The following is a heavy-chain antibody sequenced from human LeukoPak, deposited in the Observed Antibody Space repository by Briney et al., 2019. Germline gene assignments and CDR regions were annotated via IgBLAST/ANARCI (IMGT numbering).Heavy chain of an antibody. CDR1: GGSISSYY. CDR3: ARSSVAGTYYSFDY. CDR2: VYYSGST. D-gene: IGHD6-19*01. Sequence: SETLSLTCTVSGGSISSYYWSWIRQPPGKGLEWIGYVYYSGSTNYNPSLKSRVTISVDTSKNQFSLKLSSVTAADTAVYYCARSSVAGTYYSFDYWGQGTLVTVSS. J-gene: IGHJ4*02. V-gene: IGHV4-59*01.